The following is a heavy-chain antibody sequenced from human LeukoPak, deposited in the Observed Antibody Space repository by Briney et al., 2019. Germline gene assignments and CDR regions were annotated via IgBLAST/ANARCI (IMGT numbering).Heavy chain of an antibody. J-gene: IGHJ4*02. Sequence: GGSLRLSCAASGFTFSSYSMNWVRQAPGKGLEWVSYISSSSSTIYYADSVKGRFTISRDNAKNSLYLQMNSLRAEDTAVYYCARSITMVLGVIENYFDYWGQGTLVTVSS. CDR3: ARSITMVLGVIENYFDY. V-gene: IGHV3-48*01. CDR1: GFTFSSYS. CDR2: ISSSSSTI. D-gene: IGHD3-10*01.